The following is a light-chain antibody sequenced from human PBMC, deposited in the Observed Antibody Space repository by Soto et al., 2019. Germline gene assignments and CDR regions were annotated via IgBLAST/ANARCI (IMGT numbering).Light chain of an antibody. Sequence: EIVLTHSPGTLSLSPGERATLSCRASQSVTTRYLAWYQQKPGQAPRLLIHGVSSRATGIPDRFSGSGSGTDFILTISRLEPEDFAVYYCQQFGTSPLVTFGPGTKVDIK. CDR3: QQFGTSPLVT. J-gene: IGKJ3*01. V-gene: IGKV3-20*01. CDR1: QSVTTRY. CDR2: GVS.